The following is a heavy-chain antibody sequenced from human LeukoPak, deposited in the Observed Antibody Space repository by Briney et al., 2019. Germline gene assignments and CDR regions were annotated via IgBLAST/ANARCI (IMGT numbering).Heavy chain of an antibody. Sequence: GGSLRLSCAASGLTFSSYAMSWVRQAPGKGLEWVSIISGSGDTTYYADSVEGRFTISRDNPKNTLYLQMNSLRAEDTAVYYCAKEARYSSSWYDYFDYWGQGTLVTVSS. J-gene: IGHJ4*02. CDR1: GLTFSSYA. D-gene: IGHD6-13*01. V-gene: IGHV3-23*01. CDR3: AKEARYSSSWYDYFDY. CDR2: ISGSGDTT.